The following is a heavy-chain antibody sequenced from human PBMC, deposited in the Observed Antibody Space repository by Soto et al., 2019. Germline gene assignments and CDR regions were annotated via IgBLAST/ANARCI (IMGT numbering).Heavy chain of an antibody. CDR3: ARGYCSSASCHFYFDY. Sequence: SETLSLTCAVSGASFSGYYWSWIRQPPGKGLEWIGEINHSGSTNYNPSLKSRVTISGDTSENQFSLMLSSVTAADMAVYYCARGYCSSASCHFYFDYWGQGILVTAPQ. V-gene: IGHV4-34*01. D-gene: IGHD2-2*01. J-gene: IGHJ4*02. CDR1: GASFSGYY. CDR2: INHSGST.